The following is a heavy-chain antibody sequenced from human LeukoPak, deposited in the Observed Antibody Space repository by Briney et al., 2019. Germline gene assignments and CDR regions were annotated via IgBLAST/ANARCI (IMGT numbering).Heavy chain of an antibody. J-gene: IGHJ4*02. CDR2: ISDSGST. D-gene: IGHD2-2*01. Sequence: SETLSLTCSVSGGSISSYYWTWIRQPPGKGLEWIGYISDSGSTNYNPSLKSRVTISVDTSKNQFSLKLSSVTAADTAVYYCARRGAYHDYWGQGTLVTVSS. CDR3: ARRGAYHDY. V-gene: IGHV4-59*08. CDR1: GGSISSYY.